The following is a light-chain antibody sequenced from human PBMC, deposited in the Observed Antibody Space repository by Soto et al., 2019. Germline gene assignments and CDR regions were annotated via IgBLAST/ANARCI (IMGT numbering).Light chain of an antibody. CDR1: SIDVGDSDF. CDR3: EAWDDSLRGWV. Sequence: QSALTQPRSVSGSPGQSVTISCTGTSIDVGDSDFVSWYQQHPGKAPKLMIYVVTKRPSGVPDRFSGSKSGNTASLTISGLQDEDEADYYCEAWDDSLRGWVFGGGTKVTVL. CDR2: VVT. J-gene: IGLJ3*02. V-gene: IGLV2-11*01.